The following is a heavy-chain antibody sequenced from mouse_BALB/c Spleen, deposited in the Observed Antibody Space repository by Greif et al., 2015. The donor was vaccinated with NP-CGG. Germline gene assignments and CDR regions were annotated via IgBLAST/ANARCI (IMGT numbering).Heavy chain of an antibody. V-gene: IGHV1-4*01. D-gene: IGHD4-1*01. Sequence: VKVVESGAELARPGASVKMSCKASGYTFTSYTMHWVKQRPGQGLEWIGYINPSSSYTNYNQKFKDKAALTADKSYSTAYMQLSSLTSEDSAVYYCARWDGAYWGQGTLVTVSA. CDR2: INPSSSYT. CDR3: ARWDGAY. CDR1: GYTFTSYT. J-gene: IGHJ3*01.